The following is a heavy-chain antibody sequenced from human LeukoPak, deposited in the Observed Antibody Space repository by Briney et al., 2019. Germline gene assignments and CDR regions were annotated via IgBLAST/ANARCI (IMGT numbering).Heavy chain of an antibody. V-gene: IGHV1-2*02. Sequence: ASVKVSCKVSGYTSIEEDMPTVGQAPGQGLEWMGWINPNSGGTKYSEIFQGRVTMTRDTSISTAYMELSKLRSDDTALYFCASAGPLASGVYFDYWGQGTLVTVSS. D-gene: IGHD2-15*01. CDR3: ASAGPLASGVYFDY. CDR2: INPNSGGT. CDR1: GYTSIEED. J-gene: IGHJ4*01.